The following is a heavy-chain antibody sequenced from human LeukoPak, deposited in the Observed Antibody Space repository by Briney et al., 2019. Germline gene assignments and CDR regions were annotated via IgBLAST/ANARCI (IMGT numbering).Heavy chain of an antibody. CDR2: IIPIFGTA. CDR3: ARITRYSSNNYYYYYYMDV. CDR1: GGTFSSYA. V-gene: IGHV1-69*05. Sequence: SVKVSCKASGGTFSSYAISWVRQAPGQGLEWMGGIIPIFGTANYAQKFQGRVTITTDESTSTAYMELSSLRSEDTAVYYCARITRYSSNNYYYYYYMDVWGKGTTVTVSS. D-gene: IGHD6-13*01. J-gene: IGHJ6*03.